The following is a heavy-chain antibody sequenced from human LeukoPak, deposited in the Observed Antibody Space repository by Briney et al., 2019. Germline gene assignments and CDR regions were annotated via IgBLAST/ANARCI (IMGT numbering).Heavy chain of an antibody. Sequence: PGGALRLSCAASGFTFSSYWMSWVRQAPGKGLEWVANIKQDGSDKYYVDSVKGRFTISRDNAKNSRYLQMNSLRAEDTAVYYCARAAASKDDGSFYSGQGTLVTVSS. CDR2: IKQDGSDK. CDR3: ARAAASKDDGSFY. CDR1: GFTFSSYW. D-gene: IGHD3-22*01. J-gene: IGHJ4*02. V-gene: IGHV3-7*01.